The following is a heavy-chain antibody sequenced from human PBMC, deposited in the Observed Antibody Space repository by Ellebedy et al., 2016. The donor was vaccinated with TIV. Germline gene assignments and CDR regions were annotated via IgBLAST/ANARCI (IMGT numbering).Heavy chain of an antibody. CDR1: GFTVSSNF. CDR2: IYSGGST. J-gene: IGHJ5*01. Sequence: GESLKISXAASGFTVSSNFMNWVRQAPGKGLEWVSVIYSGGSTDYADSVKGRFTISRDTSKNTLFLQMNSLRVEDTAVYHCVRAPSWQWRDWFDSWGQGTLVTVSS. V-gene: IGHV3-53*01. D-gene: IGHD2-8*01. CDR3: VRAPSWQWRDWFDS.